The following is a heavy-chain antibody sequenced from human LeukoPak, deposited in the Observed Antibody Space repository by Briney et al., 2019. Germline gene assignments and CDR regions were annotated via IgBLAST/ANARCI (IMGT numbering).Heavy chain of an antibody. V-gene: IGHV4-39*01. CDR3: ARLYYLQLWLEWGSSNWFDP. J-gene: IGHJ5*02. CDR2: IYYSGST. CDR1: GGSIGSSSYY. D-gene: IGHD5-18*01. Sequence: SETLSLTCTVSGGSIGSSSYYWGWIRQPPGKGLEWIGSIYYSGSTYYNPSLKSRVTISVDTSKNQFSLKLSSVTAADTAVYYCARLYYLQLWLEWGSSNWFDPWGQGTLVTVSS.